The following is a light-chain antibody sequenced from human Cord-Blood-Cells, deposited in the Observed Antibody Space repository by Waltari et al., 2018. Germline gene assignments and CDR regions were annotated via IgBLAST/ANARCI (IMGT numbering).Light chain of an antibody. CDR2: DVS. Sequence: QSALTQPASVSGSPGQSITISCTGTSSDVGGYNYVSWYQQHPGKAPKLMSYDVSKRPSGVSTRFSGSKSGNTASLTISGLQAEDEADYYCSSYTSSSTFGVFGGGTKLTVL. V-gene: IGLV2-14*01. CDR3: SSYTSSSTFGV. J-gene: IGLJ3*02. CDR1: SSDVGGYNY.